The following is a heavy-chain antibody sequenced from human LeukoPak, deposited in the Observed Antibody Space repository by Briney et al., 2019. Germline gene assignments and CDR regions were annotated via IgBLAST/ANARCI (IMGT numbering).Heavy chain of an antibody. CDR2: MSTSGST. CDR1: GGSISSYY. CDR3: VLGYNYFDP. V-gene: IGHV4-4*09. J-gene: IGHJ5*02. Sequence: SGTLSLTCTVSGGSISSYYWSWIRQPPGKGLEWIGYMSTSGSTNYNPSLQSRVTTSVDTSKNQFSLKLSSVTAADAAVYYCVLGYNYFDPWGQGTLVTVSS. D-gene: IGHD3-16*01.